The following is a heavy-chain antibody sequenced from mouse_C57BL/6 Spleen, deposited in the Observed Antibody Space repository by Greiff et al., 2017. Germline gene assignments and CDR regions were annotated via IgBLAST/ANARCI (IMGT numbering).Heavy chain of an antibody. V-gene: IGHV5-6*01. J-gene: IGHJ4*01. CDR1: GFTFSSYG. CDR3: ARVYGSSWAMDY. CDR2: ISSGGSYT. Sequence: EVQGVESGGDLVKPGGSLKLSCAASGFTFSSYGMSWVRQTPDKRLEWVATISSGGSYTYYPDSVKGRFTISRDNAKNTRYLQMSSLKSEDTAMYYCARVYGSSWAMDYWGQGTSVTVSS. D-gene: IGHD1-1*01.